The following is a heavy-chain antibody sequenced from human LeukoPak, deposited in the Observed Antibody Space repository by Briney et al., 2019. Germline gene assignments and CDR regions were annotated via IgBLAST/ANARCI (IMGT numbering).Heavy chain of an antibody. V-gene: IGHV3-30*15. CDR1: GFTFSNYA. J-gene: IGHJ4*02. CDR3: ARGRVVPATRLDY. Sequence: GGSLRLSCAASGFTFSNYAMHWVRQAPGKGLEWVAVISYDAKFRFYADSMKGRFTISRDNSKDTLYLQLSSLRLNDTAVYFCARGRVVPATRLDYWGRGTLVTVSS. CDR2: ISYDAKFR. D-gene: IGHD2-21*02.